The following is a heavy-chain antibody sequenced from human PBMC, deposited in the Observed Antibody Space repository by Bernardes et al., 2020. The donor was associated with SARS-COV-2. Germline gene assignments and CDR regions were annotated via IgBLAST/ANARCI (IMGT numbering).Heavy chain of an antibody. CDR3: AREYTYGFDS. J-gene: IGHJ4*02. D-gene: IGHD5-18*01. V-gene: IGHV3-48*03. CDR2: ISTGGSTK. CDR1: GFTFSSSV. Sequence: GGSLRVWCAASGFTFSSSVMNWVQKAPGKGLEWVSYISTGGSTKYYADSVKGRFTISRDNAKNSLYLQMNSLRAEDTAVYYCAREYTYGFDSWGQGTLVTVSS.